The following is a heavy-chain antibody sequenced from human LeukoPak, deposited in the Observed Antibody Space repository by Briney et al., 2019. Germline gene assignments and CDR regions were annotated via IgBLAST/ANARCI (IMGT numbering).Heavy chain of an antibody. J-gene: IGHJ4*02. CDR2: ISGSGANT. Sequence: GGSLRLSCAASGFTFSSYAMSWVRQAPGKGLEWVSSISGSGANTYHADSVKGRFTISRDNSKNTLYVQMNSLRAEDTAVYYCAKDRVSGTVADPFDYWGQGTLVTVSS. D-gene: IGHD6-19*01. CDR1: GFTFSSYA. V-gene: IGHV3-23*01. CDR3: AKDRVSGTVADPFDY.